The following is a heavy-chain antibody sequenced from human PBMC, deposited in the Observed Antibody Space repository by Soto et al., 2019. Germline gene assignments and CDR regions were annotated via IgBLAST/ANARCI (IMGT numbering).Heavy chain of an antibody. CDR3: ARVRPGGSSGYYSWFDP. CDR1: GGTFSSYT. Sequence: ASVKVSCKASGGTFSSYTISWVRQAPGQGLEWMGRIIPILGIANYAQKFQGRVTITADKSTSTAYMELSSLRSEDTAVYYCARVRPGGSSGYYSWFDPWGQGTLVTVSS. V-gene: IGHV1-69*02. D-gene: IGHD3-22*01. J-gene: IGHJ5*02. CDR2: IIPILGIA.